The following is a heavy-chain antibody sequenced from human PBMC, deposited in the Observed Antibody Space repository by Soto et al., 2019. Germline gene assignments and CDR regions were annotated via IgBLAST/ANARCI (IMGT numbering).Heavy chain of an antibody. V-gene: IGHV4-59*01. CDR2: IYYSGST. J-gene: IGHJ4*02. CDR3: ARGAVTMVRGVLPYFEY. Sequence: SETLSLTCTVSGGSISSYYWSWIRQPPGKGLEWIGYIYYSGSTNYNPSLKSRVTISVDTSKNQFSLKLSSVTAADTAVYYCARGAVTMVRGVLPYFEYWGQGTLVTVSS. CDR1: GGSISSYY. D-gene: IGHD3-10*01.